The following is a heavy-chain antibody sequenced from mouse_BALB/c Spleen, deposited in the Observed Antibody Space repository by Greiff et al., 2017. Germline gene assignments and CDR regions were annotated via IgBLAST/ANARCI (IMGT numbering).Heavy chain of an antibody. D-gene: IGHD2-12*01. CDR2: INPSTGYT. Sequence: QVQLQQSGAELAKPGASVKMSCKASGYTFTSYWMHWVKQRPGQGLEWIGYINPSTGYTEYNQKFKDKATLTADKSSSTAYMKLSSLTSEDSAVYSCARSRYPFAHWGQGTLVTVSA. J-gene: IGHJ3*01. V-gene: IGHV1-7*01. CDR3: ARSRYPFAH. CDR1: GYTFTSYW.